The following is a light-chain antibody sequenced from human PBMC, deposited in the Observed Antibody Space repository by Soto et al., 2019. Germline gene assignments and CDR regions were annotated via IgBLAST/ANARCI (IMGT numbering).Light chain of an antibody. Sequence: QSALTQPASVSGSPGQSITISCTGTSSDVGSYNLVSWYQQHPGKDPKLMIYEGSKRPSGVSNRFSGSKSGNTASLTISGLQAEDEADYYCCSYAGSSTFHVVFGGGTKVTVL. CDR1: SSDVGSYNL. V-gene: IGLV2-23*03. CDR2: EGS. J-gene: IGLJ2*01. CDR3: CSYAGSSTFHVV.